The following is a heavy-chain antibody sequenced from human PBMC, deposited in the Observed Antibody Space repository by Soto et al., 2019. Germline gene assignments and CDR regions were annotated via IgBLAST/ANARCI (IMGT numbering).Heavy chain of an antibody. V-gene: IGHV3-23*01. CDR3: VKDRMAYNSVWDPFDI. Sequence: PGGSLRLSCAASGFTFYRYAISWVREAPGKGLEWVSTIGSVGGDTYYADSVKGRFTISRDDSKNTLLLQMNSLRAEDTAVYYCVKDRMAYNSVWDPFDIWGQGTMVTVSS. CDR1: GFTFYRYA. J-gene: IGHJ3*02. D-gene: IGHD1-20*01. CDR2: IGSVGGDT.